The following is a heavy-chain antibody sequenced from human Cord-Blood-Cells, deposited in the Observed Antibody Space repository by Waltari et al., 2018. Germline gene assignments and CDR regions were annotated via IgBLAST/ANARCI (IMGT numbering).Heavy chain of an antibody. CDR2: ISAYNGNT. D-gene: IGHD6-6*01. V-gene: IGHV1-18*04. CDR1: GYTFPSNG. CDR3: ARGPKSIAARYWYFDL. Sequence: QVQLVQSGAEVKKPGASVTVACKASGYTFPSNGISRVRKDPGQGLEWMGWISAYNGNTNYAQKLQGRVTMTTDTSTSTAYMELRSLRSDDTAVYYCARGPKSIAARYWYFDLWGRGTLVTVSS. J-gene: IGHJ2*01.